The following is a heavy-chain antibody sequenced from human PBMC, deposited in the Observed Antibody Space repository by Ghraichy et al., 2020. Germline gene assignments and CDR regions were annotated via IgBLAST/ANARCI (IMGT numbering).Heavy chain of an antibody. CDR3: ARSIHGPEY. D-gene: IGHD3-3*01. J-gene: IGHJ4*02. CDR1: GFTFSIYD. Sequence: GESLNISCAASGFTFSIYDLSWVRQAPGKGLEWVSGIRGSGGDTFYTDSVRGRFTISRDNSKNTLYLQMNSLRVEDTAVYYCARSIHGPEYWGQGTLVTVS. V-gene: IGHV3-23*01. CDR2: IRGSGGDT.